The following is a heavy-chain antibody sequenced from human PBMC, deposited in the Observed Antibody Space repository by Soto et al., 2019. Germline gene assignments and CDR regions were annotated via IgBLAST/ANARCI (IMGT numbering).Heavy chain of an antibody. J-gene: IGHJ3*02. CDR3: ARRSDSSCPDGFDI. V-gene: IGHV3-48*02. Sequence: EVQLVESGGGLVQPGGSLRLSCAASGFTFSSYSMNWVRQAPGKGLEWVSYISSSSSTIYYADSVKGRFTISRDNAKNSLYLQMNSLRDEDTAVYYCARRSDSSCPDGFDIWGHGTMVTVSS. CDR1: GFTFSSYS. D-gene: IGHD3-22*01. CDR2: ISSSSSTI.